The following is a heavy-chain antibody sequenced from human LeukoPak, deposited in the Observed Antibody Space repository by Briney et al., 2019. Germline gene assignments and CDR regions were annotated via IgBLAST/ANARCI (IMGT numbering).Heavy chain of an antibody. J-gene: IGHJ4*02. CDR2: VGHSGSA. V-gene: IGHV4-34*01. CDR1: GGSFSAFF. D-gene: IGHD3-10*01. CDR3: ASTMVRGVMGSRPFDY. Sequence: SETLSLTCAVSGGSFSAFFWRWIRQPPGKGLEWIGDVGHSGSADYNPSLKSRVTISVDTSKNQFSLKLSSVTAADTAVYYCASTMVRGVMGSRPFDYWGQGTLVTVSS.